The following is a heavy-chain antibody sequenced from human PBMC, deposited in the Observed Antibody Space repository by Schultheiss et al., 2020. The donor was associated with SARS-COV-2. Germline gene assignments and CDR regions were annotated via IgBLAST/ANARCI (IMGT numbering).Heavy chain of an antibody. D-gene: IGHD2-2*01. CDR3: ARDRVPAAIGFNHWFDP. J-gene: IGHJ5*02. Sequence: SQTLSLTCTVSGGSISSSGYYWSWIRQHPGKGLEWIGYIYYSGSTYYNPSLKSRVTISVDTSKNQFSLKLSSVTAADTAVYYCARDRVPAAIGFNHWFDPWGQGTLVTVSS. CDR1: GGSISSSGYY. CDR2: IYYSGST. V-gene: IGHV4-31*03.